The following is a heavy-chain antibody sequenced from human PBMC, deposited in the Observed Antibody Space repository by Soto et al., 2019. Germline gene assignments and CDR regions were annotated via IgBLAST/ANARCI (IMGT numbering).Heavy chain of an antibody. J-gene: IGHJ5*02. CDR3: AGDLIGYSSSWYSWFDP. V-gene: IGHV1-69*12. Sequence: QVQLVQSGAEVKKPGSSVKVSCKASGGTFSSYAISWVRQAPGQGLEWMGGIIPIFGTANYAQKFQGRVTITAXXSXSTXYMELSSLRSEDTAVYYCAGDLIGYSSSWYSWFDPWGQGTLVTVSS. CDR2: IIPIFGTA. CDR1: GGTFSSYA. D-gene: IGHD6-13*01.